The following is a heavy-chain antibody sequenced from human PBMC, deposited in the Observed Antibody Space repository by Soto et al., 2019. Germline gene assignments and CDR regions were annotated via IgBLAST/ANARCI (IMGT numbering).Heavy chain of an antibody. CDR3: ASPDIGATTDERANYYYYGMDV. J-gene: IGHJ6*02. V-gene: IGHV1-69*01. CDR1: GGTFSSYA. CDR2: IIPIFGTA. D-gene: IGHD5-12*01. Sequence: QVQLVQSGAEVKKPGSSVKVSCKASGGTFSSYAISWVRQAPGQGLEWMGGIIPIFGTANYAQKFQGRVTITADESTSTAYMELSSQRSEDRAVYYCASPDIGATTDERANYYYYGMDVWGQGTTVTVSS.